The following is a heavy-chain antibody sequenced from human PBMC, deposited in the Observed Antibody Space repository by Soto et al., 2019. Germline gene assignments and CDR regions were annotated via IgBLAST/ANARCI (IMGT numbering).Heavy chain of an antibody. CDR2: INPSSGGT. CDR1: GYRFTGYY. CDR3: ARDLGGLGDPFAT. J-gene: IGHJ5*02. D-gene: IGHD3-16*01. Sequence: QVQLVQSGAEVKKPGASVKVSCKAAGYRFTGYYIHWVRQAPGQGFEWMGWINPSSGGTNFAQKFQGRVTVTSDTSISTAYMELTRLRYDDTATYYCARDLGGLGDPFATWGQGSRVTVSS. V-gene: IGHV1-2*02.